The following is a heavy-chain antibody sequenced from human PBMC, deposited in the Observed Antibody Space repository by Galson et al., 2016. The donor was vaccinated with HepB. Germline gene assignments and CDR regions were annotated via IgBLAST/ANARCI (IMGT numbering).Heavy chain of an antibody. CDR2: IYWDDDR. V-gene: IGHV2-5*02. CDR3: ARHAVASRLGSLGAFDI. D-gene: IGHD6-6*01. Sequence: PALVKPTQTLTLTCSFSGFSLCTSGVGVGWIRQPPGKALEWLALIYWDDDRRYSPSLKSRLTITKDTSKNQVVLTMTTMDPVGTATYFCARHAVASRLGSLGAFDIWGQGTMVTVSS. J-gene: IGHJ3*02. CDR1: GFSLCTSGVG.